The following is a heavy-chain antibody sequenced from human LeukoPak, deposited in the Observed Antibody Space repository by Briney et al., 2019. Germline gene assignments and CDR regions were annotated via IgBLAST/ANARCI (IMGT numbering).Heavy chain of an antibody. Sequence: PGGSLRLSCAASGFTFSSYSMNWVRQAPGKGLEWVSVFYSGGSTYYADSVRGRFTISRDNSKNTLYLQMNSLRAEDTAVYYCAREKSPRAFDIWGQGTMVTVSS. CDR1: GFTFSSYS. J-gene: IGHJ3*02. CDR3: AREKSPRAFDI. V-gene: IGHV3-66*01. CDR2: FYSGGST.